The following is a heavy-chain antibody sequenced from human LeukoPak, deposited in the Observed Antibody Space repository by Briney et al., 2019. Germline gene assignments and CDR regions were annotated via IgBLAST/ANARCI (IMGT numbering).Heavy chain of an antibody. J-gene: IGHJ3*02. CDR1: GFTFSSYW. Sequence: GGSLRLSCAASGFTFSSYWMSWVRQAPGKGLEWVANIKQDGSEKYYVDSVKGRFTISKDNAKNSLYLQMNSLRAEDTAVYYCARGVSYYDFWSASDAFDIWGQGTMVTVSS. CDR2: IKQDGSEK. D-gene: IGHD3-3*01. V-gene: IGHV3-7*01. CDR3: ARGVSYYDFWSASDAFDI.